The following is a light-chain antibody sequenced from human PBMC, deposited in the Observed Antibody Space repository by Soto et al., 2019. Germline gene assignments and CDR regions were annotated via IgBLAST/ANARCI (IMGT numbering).Light chain of an antibody. CDR2: KAS. CDR3: QHYNSYSEA. V-gene: IGKV1-5*03. J-gene: IGKJ1*01. Sequence: IQMTQSPSSLSASTGDSVTITWRASQTISSWLAWYQQKPGKAPKLLIYKASTLKSGVPSRFSGSGSGTEFTLTISSLQPDEFATYYCQHYNSYSEAFGQGTKVDIK. CDR1: QTISSW.